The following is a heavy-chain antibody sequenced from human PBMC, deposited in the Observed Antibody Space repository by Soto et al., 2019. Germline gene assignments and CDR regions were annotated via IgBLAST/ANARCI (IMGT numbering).Heavy chain of an antibody. CDR3: AIERRVAATPDAFDI. Sequence: QVQLVQSGAEVKKPGASVKVSCKASGYTFTSYGISWVRQAPGQGLEWMGWISAYNGNTNYAQKLQGRVTMTTDTSTRTDYMELRSLRSDDTAVYYCAIERRVAATPDAFDIWGQGTMVTVSS. CDR2: ISAYNGNT. J-gene: IGHJ3*02. D-gene: IGHD2-15*01. V-gene: IGHV1-18*01. CDR1: GYTFTSYG.